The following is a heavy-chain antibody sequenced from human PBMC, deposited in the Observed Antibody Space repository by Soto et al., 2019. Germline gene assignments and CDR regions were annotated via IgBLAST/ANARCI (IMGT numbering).Heavy chain of an antibody. D-gene: IGHD4-17*01. V-gene: IGHV4-39*01. Sequence: PSETLSLTCTVSGGSISSSSYYWGWIRQPPGKGLEWIGSIYYSGSTYYNPSLKSRVTISVDTSKNQFSLKLSSVTAADTAVYYCARWDADHDYGDFGDGFDYWGQGTLVTVSS. J-gene: IGHJ4*02. CDR2: IYYSGST. CDR3: ARWDADHDYGDFGDGFDY. CDR1: GGSISSSSYY.